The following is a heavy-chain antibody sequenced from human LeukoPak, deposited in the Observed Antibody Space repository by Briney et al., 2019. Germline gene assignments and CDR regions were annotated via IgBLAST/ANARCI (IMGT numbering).Heavy chain of an antibody. J-gene: IGHJ4*02. CDR1: GYTFTSYY. CDR3: AILTGSLFDY. D-gene: IGHD3-9*01. V-gene: IGHV1-46*03. CDR2: INPSGGST. Sequence: GASVKVSCKASGYTFTSYYMHWVRQAPGQGLEWMGIINPSGGSTRYAQKFQGRVTMTRDTSTSTVYTELSSLRSEDTAVYYCAILTGSLFDYWGQGTLVTVSS.